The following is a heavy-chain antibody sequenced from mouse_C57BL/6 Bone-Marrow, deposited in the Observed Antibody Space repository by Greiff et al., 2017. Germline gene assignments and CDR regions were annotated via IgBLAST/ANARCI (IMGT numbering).Heavy chain of an antibody. D-gene: IGHD2-5*01. CDR2: ILPNSGST. Sequence: QVQLQQPGAELVKPGASVTLSCKASGYTFTSYWLHWLKQRPGQGLEWIGMILPNSGSTNYNEKFKNKATLTVDKSSSTAYMQLSSLTSEDSAVYYCARKSTYSNVLRGYFDVWGTGTTVTVSS. CDR3: ARKSTYSNVLRGYFDV. J-gene: IGHJ1*03. CDR1: GYTFTSYW. V-gene: IGHV1-64*01.